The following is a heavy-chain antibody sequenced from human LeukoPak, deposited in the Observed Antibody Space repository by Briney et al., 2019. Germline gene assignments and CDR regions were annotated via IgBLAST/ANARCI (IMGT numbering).Heavy chain of an antibody. J-gene: IGHJ6*02. CDR3: AREVVVITPGGGMDV. CDR2: ISSSSSTI. Sequence: GGSLRLSCAASGFTFSSYSMNWVRQAPGKGLEWVSYISSSSSTIYYADSVKGRFTISRDNAKNSLYLQMNSLRAEDTAVYYCAREVVVITPGGGMDVWGQGTTVTVSS. V-gene: IGHV3-48*04. CDR1: GFTFSSYS. D-gene: IGHD3-22*01.